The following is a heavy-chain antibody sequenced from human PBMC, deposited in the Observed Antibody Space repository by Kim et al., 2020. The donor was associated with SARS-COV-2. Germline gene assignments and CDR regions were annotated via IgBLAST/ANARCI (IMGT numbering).Heavy chain of an antibody. Sequence: GGSLRLSCAASGFTFSSYGMHWVRQAPGKGLEWVAVIWYDGSNKYYADSVKGRFTISRDNSKNTLYLQMNSLRAEDTAVYYCARASPGGSSSWYFDYWGQGTLVTVSS. CDR1: GFTFSSYG. CDR3: ARASPGGSSSWYFDY. D-gene: IGHD6-13*01. V-gene: IGHV3-33*01. CDR2: IWYDGSNK. J-gene: IGHJ4*02.